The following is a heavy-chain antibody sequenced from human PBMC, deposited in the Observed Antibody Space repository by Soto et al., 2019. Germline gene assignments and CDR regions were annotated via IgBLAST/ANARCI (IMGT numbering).Heavy chain of an antibody. CDR3: APPTGYTGTPSVY. CDR1: GYTFTHYG. Sequence: QVQLVQSGAEVREHGASVKVSCKDSGYTFTHYGVSWVRQAPGQGLEWMGWIGGYKGNTNYAQKLQGRVTVTTDTSTSTAYMELRSLRSDDSALYYCAPPTGYTGTPSVYWGQGTLVTVSS. J-gene: IGHJ4*02. CDR2: IGGYKGNT. D-gene: IGHD2-2*02. V-gene: IGHV1-18*01.